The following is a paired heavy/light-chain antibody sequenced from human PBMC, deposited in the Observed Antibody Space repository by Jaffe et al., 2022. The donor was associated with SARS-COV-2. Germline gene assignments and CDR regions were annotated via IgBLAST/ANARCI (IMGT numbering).Heavy chain of an antibody. Sequence: QVQLQESGPGLVKPSETLSLTCTVSGGSISSYYWSWIRQPPGKGLEWIGYIYYSGSTNYNPSLKSRVTISVDTSKNQFSLKLSSVTAADTAVYYCARDYLPDYGDHGNYYGMDVWGQGTTVTVSS. CDR2: IYYSGST. D-gene: IGHD4-17*01. CDR1: GGSISSYY. V-gene: IGHV4-59*01. J-gene: IGHJ6*02. CDR3: ARDYLPDYGDHGNYYGMDV.
Light chain of an antibody. CDR1: SSDVGGYNY. CDR2: EVS. J-gene: IGLJ2*01. V-gene: IGLV2-14*01. Sequence: QSALTQPASVSGSPGQSITISCTGTSSDVGGYNYVSWYQQHPGKAPKLMIYEVSNRPSGVPDRFSGSKSGNTASLTISGLQAEDEADYYCSSYTSSSTVVFGGGTKLTVL. CDR3: SSYTSSSTVV.